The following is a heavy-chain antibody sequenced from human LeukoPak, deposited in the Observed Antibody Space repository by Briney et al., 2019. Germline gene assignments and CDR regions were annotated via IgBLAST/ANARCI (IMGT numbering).Heavy chain of an antibody. CDR1: GYTFTSYW. CDR2: IYPGDSDT. CDR3: ASRYYYDSSGYYYDGTDAFDI. J-gene: IGHJ3*02. V-gene: IGHV5-51*01. D-gene: IGHD3-22*01. Sequence: GESLKISCKASGYTFTSYWIGWMRQMPGKGLEWMGIIYPGDSDTRYSPSFQGQVTISADKSISTAYLQWSSLKASDTAMYYCASRYYYDSSGYYYDGTDAFDIWGQGTMVTVSS.